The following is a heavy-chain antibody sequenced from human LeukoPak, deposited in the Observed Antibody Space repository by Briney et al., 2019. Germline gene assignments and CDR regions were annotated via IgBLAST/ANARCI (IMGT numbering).Heavy chain of an antibody. Sequence: GGSLRLSCAASGFTFSSYWMHWVRQAPGKGLVWVSRVNFDGSSTKYADSVKGRFTISRDNSKNTLYLQMNSLRAEDTAVYYCARERDTYYYDSGQSSDYWGQGTLVTVSS. CDR3: ARERDTYYYDSGQSSDY. D-gene: IGHD3-22*01. CDR1: GFTFSSYW. CDR2: VNFDGSST. J-gene: IGHJ4*02. V-gene: IGHV3-74*03.